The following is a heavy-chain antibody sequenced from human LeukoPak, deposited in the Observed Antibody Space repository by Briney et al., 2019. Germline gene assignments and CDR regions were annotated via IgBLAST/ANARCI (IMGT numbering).Heavy chain of an antibody. Sequence: PQTLSPTCTVSGGFISRYYWGCIRHPARNGIEWIGRIYTSGSTNYNPSLKSQVTMPQNTSKKQLTLNLSSWTPAATAVNYCARSGGGRRISEFDYWPQGPLDTVPS. CDR3: ARSGGGRRISEFDY. CDR2: IYTSGST. D-gene: IGHD3-16*01. J-gene: IGHJ4*02. V-gene: IGHV4-4*07. CDR1: GGFISRYY.